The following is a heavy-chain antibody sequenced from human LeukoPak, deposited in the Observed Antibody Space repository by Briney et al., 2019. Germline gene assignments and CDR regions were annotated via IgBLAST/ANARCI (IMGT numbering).Heavy chain of an antibody. D-gene: IGHD3-10*01. J-gene: IGHJ4*02. Sequence: GGSLRLSCSASGFTFSSSAMNWVRQAPGKGLEYVSAFSSDGSSTFYADSVKGRFTISRDNSKNMLYLQMSSLRTDDTAVYYCVKTLTYYGSGRGLFDSWGQGTLVTVSS. CDR3: VKTLTYYGSGRGLFDS. CDR2: FSSDGSST. CDR1: GFTFSSSA. V-gene: IGHV3-64D*06.